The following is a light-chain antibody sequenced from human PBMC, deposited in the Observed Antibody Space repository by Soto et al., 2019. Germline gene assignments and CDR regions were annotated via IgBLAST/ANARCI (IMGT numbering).Light chain of an antibody. CDR1: ESVVSNY. CDR2: DAF. Sequence: EIVLTQSPGTLSLSPGERATLSCRATESVVSNYLAWYQQKPDQAPRLLIYDAFNRATGIPARFSGSGSGTDFTLTISSLEPEDFVVYYCQQRSNWPITVGQGTRLEIK. V-gene: IGKV3-11*01. J-gene: IGKJ5*01. CDR3: QQRSNWPIT.